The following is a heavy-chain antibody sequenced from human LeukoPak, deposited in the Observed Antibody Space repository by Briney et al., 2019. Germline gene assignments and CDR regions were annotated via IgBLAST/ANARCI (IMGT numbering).Heavy chain of an antibody. CDR3: ARMYRRSGSHRDAFDI. Sequence: SGPALLEPTQPLTLTYTFSGFSLRSSGMCVTWIRQPPGKALEWLARIDWDNAKFHNTSLKTRLTVSKDTSKNQVVLTMTNMDPVDTATYYCARMYRRSGSHRDAFDIWGRGTMVTVSS. J-gene: IGHJ3*02. V-gene: IGHV2-70*17. D-gene: IGHD1-26*01. CDR2: IDWDNAK. CDR1: GFSLRSSGMC.